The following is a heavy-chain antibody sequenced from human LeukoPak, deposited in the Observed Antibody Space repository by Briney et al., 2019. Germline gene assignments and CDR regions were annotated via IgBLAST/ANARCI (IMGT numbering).Heavy chain of an antibody. D-gene: IGHD1-26*01. CDR3: ATDRSGSYYRRNYFDY. J-gene: IGHJ4*02. CDR1: GYTLTELS. CDR2: FDPEDGET. V-gene: IGHV1-24*01. Sequence: ASVKVSCKVSGYTLTELSMHWVRQAPGKGLEWMGGFDPEDGETIYAQKFQGRVTMTEDTSTDTAYTELSSLRSEDTAVYYCATDRSGSYYRRNYFDYWGQGTLVTVSS.